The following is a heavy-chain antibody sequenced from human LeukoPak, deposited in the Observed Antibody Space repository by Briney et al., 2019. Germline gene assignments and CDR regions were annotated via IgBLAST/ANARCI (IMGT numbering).Heavy chain of an antibody. D-gene: IGHD1-26*01. CDR1: GFTFSSYG. V-gene: IGHV3-33*01. Sequence: GGSLILSCAASGFTFSSYGMHWVRQAPGEGLEWVAVIWYDGGNKYYADSVKGRFTISRDNSKNTLYLQMNSLRAEDTAVYYCTGSYSGSYYSDCWGQGTLVIVS. J-gene: IGHJ4*02. CDR2: IWYDGGNK. CDR3: TGSYSGSYYSDC.